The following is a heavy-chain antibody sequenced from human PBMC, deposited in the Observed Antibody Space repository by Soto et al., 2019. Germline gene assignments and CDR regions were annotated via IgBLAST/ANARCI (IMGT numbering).Heavy chain of an antibody. D-gene: IGHD6-19*01. J-gene: IGHJ4*02. CDR3: ARGGRIAVAEFGH. CDR1: GFTLSDHY. CDR2: SRNKANSYTT. V-gene: IGHV3-72*01. Sequence: EVQLVESGGCLVQPGGSLRLSCAASGFTLSDHYIEWVRQAPGEGLEWVGRSRNKANSYTTEYDASVEGRFTISRDDSKNSLYLQMNSLKTEDTAVYYCARGGRIAVAEFGHWGQGTLVTVSS.